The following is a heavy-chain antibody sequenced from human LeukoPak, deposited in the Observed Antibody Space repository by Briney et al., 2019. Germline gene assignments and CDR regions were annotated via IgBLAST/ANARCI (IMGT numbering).Heavy chain of an antibody. J-gene: IGHJ4*02. V-gene: IGHV4-59*12. Sequence: SETLSLTCTVSGDSISSDYWSWIRQPPGKGLEWIGYIYSSGSTNYNPSLKSRVTISVDTSKNQFSLKLSSVTAADTAVYYCARLYSSSWWPFDYWGQGTLVTVSS. D-gene: IGHD6-13*01. CDR2: IYSSGST. CDR1: GDSISSDY. CDR3: ARLYSSSWWPFDY.